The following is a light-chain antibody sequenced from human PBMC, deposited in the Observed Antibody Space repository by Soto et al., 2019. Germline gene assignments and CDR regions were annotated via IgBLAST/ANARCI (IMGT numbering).Light chain of an antibody. CDR1: QSISTY. CDR3: QQYNSYS. CDR2: SAS. Sequence: DIQMTQSPSSLSASVGDRVTLTCRASQSISTYLSWFQQKPGKAPKLLIYSASTLQSGVPSRFSGSGSGTDLTLTISSLQPDDFATYYCQQYNSYSFGKGTKVDIK. V-gene: IGKV1-16*01. J-gene: IGKJ1*01.